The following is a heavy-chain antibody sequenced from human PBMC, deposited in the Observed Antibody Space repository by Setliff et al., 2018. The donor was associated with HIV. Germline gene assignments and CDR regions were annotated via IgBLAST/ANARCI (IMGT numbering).Heavy chain of an antibody. D-gene: IGHD1-26*01. J-gene: IGHJ4*02. CDR3: AKVGYSGSYQGAFDY. V-gene: IGHV4-61*02. Sequence: SETLSLTCTVSGGSISSTSYDWSWIRPPAEKGLEWIGRIYSSGRTNYNPSLKIRVTMSLSKAKNQFSLKLSSVTAADTAVYYCAKVGYSGSYQGAFDYWGQGTLVTVSS. CDR2: IYSSGRT. CDR1: GGSISSTSYD.